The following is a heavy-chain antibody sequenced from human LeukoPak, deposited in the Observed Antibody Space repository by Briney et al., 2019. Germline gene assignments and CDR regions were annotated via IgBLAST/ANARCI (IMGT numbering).Heavy chain of an antibody. CDR2: ISSSSSYI. CDR3: ARDAYYGDSFDY. V-gene: IGHV3-21*01. CDR1: GFTFSSYS. Sequence: GGSLRLSCAASGFTFSSYSMNWVRQAPGRGLEWVSSISSSSSYIYYADSVKGRFTISRDNAKNSLYLQMNSLRAEDTAVYYCARDAYYGDSFDYWGQGTLVTVSS. J-gene: IGHJ4*02. D-gene: IGHD4-17*01.